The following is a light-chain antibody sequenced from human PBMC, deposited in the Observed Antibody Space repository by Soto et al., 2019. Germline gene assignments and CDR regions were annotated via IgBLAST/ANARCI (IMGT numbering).Light chain of an antibody. CDR2: DVT. CDR3: WSYTGSYTLGL. CDR1: RSDVGTSNY. Sequence: QSALTQPRSVSGSPGQSVNISCTGTRSDVGTSNYVSWYQQHPGKAPKLMIYDVTKLPSGVPDRFSGSKSANTASLTISGLQAEDEADYYCWSYTGSYTLGLFGGGTKVTVL. J-gene: IGLJ2*01. V-gene: IGLV2-11*01.